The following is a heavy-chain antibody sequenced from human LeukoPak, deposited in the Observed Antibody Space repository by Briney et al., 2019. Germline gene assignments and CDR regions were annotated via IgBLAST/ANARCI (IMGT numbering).Heavy chain of an antibody. CDR1: AGSISCGDYY. CDR3: ARGIGTSYDSSRDAFDM. CDR2: NCSPGTN. J-gene: IGHJ3*02. Sequence: PSETLSLTCTVSAGSISCGDYYWSWIRQPAGKGLEWIERNCSPGTNYNYNPSLKSRVTISIDTSKNQFALKLTSVTAADTGVYYCARGIGTSYDSSRDAFDMWGQGTMVTVSS. V-gene: IGHV4-61*02. D-gene: IGHD3-22*01.